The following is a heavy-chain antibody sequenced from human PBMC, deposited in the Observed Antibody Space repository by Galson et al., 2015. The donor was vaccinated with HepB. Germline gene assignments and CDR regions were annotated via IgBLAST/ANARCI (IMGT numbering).Heavy chain of an antibody. D-gene: IGHD3-22*01. Sequence: SLRLSCAASGFTLVTYDMTWVRQAPGKGLDWVSSISGNDGRTYYADSVKGRFTISRDVSKNTLSLQMHSLRADDTAVYYCARVGGAYYYDISGALLDFWGQGTLVSVSA. J-gene: IGHJ4*02. V-gene: IGHV3-23*01. CDR3: ARVGGAYYYDISGALLDF. CDR2: ISGNDGRT. CDR1: GFTLVTYD.